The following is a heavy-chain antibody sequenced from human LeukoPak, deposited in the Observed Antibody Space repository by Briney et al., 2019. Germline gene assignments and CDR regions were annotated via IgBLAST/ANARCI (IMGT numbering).Heavy chain of an antibody. J-gene: IGHJ4*02. CDR2: INHSGTT. V-gene: IGHV4-34*01. CDR1: GVSFSDYY. CDR3: ARGRSAYDSSAYYYGN. Sequence: LETLSLTCAVYGVSFSDYYWSWIRQPPGKGLEWIGEINHSGTTNYNPSLKSRVTTSVDTSKNQFSLKLTSVTAADTAVYYCARGRSAYDSSAYYYGNWGRGILVTVSS. D-gene: IGHD3-22*01.